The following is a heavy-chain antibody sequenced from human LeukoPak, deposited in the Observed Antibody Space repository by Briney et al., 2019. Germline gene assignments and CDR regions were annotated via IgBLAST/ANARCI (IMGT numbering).Heavy chain of an antibody. D-gene: IGHD6-19*01. Sequence: GGSLRLSCAASGFTFSSYAMSWVRQAPGKGLEWVSAISGSGGSTYYADSVKGRFTISRDNSKNTLYLQMSSLRAEDTAVYYCAKDRQWLGVFDYWGQGTLVTVSS. CDR3: AKDRQWLGVFDY. J-gene: IGHJ4*02. CDR1: GFTFSSYA. CDR2: ISGSGGST. V-gene: IGHV3-23*01.